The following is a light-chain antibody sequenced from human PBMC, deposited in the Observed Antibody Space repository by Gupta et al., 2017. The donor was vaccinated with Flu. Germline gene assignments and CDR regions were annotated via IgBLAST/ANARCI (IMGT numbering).Light chain of an antibody. CDR2: AAS. J-gene: IGKJ3*01. CDR1: QRISSY. Sequence: PSSLSASVGDRVTITCRASQRISSYLNWYQQKPGKAPKLLIYAASSLQSGVPSRFSGSGSGTDFTLTISSLQPEDFATYYCQQSYSTPFTFGPGTKVDIK. CDR3: QQSYSTPFT. V-gene: IGKV1-39*01.